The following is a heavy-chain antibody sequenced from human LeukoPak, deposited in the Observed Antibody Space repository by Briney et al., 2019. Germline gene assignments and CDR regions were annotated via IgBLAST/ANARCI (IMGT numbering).Heavy chain of an antibody. CDR1: GFTFSAYA. Sequence: GGSLRLSCAASGFTFSAYAMYWVRQAPGKGLEYVSAISSNGGSTYYGNSVKGRFTISRDNSKNTLYLQMGSLRAEDMAVYYCARRSVGPTDRYFDYWGQGTLVTVSS. CDR3: ARRSVGPTDRYFDY. V-gene: IGHV3-64*01. J-gene: IGHJ4*02. CDR2: ISSNGGST. D-gene: IGHD1-26*01.